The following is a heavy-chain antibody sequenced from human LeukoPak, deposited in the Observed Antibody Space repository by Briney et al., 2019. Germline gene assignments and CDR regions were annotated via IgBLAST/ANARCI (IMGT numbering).Heavy chain of an antibody. CDR3: ARGYCSGGSCYGDYYYGMDV. J-gene: IGHJ6*02. CDR1: GGTFSSYA. CDR2: IIPIFGTA. D-gene: IGHD2-15*01. Sequence: ASVKVSCKASGGTFSSYAISRVRQAPGQGLEWMGGIIPIFGTANYAQKFQGRVTITADESTSTAYMELSSLRSEDTAVYYCARGYCSGGSCYGDYYYGMDVWGQGTTVTVSS. V-gene: IGHV1-69*01.